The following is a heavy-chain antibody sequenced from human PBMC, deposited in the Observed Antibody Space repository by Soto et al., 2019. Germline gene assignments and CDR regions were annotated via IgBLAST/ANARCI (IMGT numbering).Heavy chain of an antibody. CDR2: ISHSGTS. V-gene: IGHV4-4*02. D-gene: IGHD3-9*01. J-gene: IGHJ3*01. CDR1: GGSISSSHW. CDR3: ARVVLTITRGAFDA. Sequence: QVQLQESGPGLVKPSGTLSLTCAVSGGSISSSHWWTWVRQSPGKGLEYIGEISHSGTSNSNPPLKSPVTLSVDKSKNHFSLTLTSVTAADTAVYYCARVVLTITRGAFDAWGQGTLVIVSS.